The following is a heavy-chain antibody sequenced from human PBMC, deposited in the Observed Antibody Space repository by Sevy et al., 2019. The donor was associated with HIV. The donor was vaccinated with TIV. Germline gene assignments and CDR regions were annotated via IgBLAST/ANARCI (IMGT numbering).Heavy chain of an antibody. D-gene: IGHD3-10*01. CDR3: AGDRDRQALNV. J-gene: IGHJ3*01. CDR1: GFTFGSYA. Sequence: GGSLRLSCAASGFTFGSYAMHWVRQAPGKGLEWLAFISYDGSRKYYADSVKGRFTMSRDNSKNTLFMQVNSLRAEDTALYYCAGDRDRQALNVWGQGTMVTVSS. CDR2: ISYDGSRK. V-gene: IGHV3-30-3*01.